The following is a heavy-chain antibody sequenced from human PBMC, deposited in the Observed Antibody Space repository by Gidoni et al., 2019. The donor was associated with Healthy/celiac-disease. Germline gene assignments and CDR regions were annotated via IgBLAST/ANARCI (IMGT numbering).Heavy chain of an antibody. D-gene: IGHD6-13*01. CDR3: ARDSSSWYEI. V-gene: IGHV4-34*01. CDR1: GGSFSGYY. Sequence: QVQLQQWGAGLLKPSETLSLTCAVSGGSFSGYYWSWIRQPPGKGLEWIGEINHSGSTNYNPSLKSRVTISVDTSKNQFSLKLSSVTAADTAVYYCARDSSSWYEIWGQGTLVTVSS. J-gene: IGHJ4*02. CDR2: INHSGST.